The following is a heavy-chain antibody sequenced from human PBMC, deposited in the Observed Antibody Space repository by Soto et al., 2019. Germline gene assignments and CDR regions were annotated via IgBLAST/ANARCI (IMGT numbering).Heavy chain of an antibody. CDR1: GFTFSSYA. J-gene: IGHJ4*02. CDR2: ISGSGGST. D-gene: IGHD3-9*01. CDR3: AKVLTGYYAPSDY. Sequence: GGSLRLSCAASGFTFSSYAMSWVRQAPGKGLEWVSAISGSGGSTYYADSVKGRFTISRDNSKNTLYLQMNSLRVEDTAVYYCAKVLTGYYAPSDYWGQGTLVTVSS. V-gene: IGHV3-23*01.